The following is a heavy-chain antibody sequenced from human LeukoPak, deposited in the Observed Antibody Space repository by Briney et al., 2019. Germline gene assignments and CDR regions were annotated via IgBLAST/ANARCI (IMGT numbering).Heavy chain of an antibody. J-gene: IGHJ2*01. CDR2: IYSGGST. CDR1: GFTVSSNY. D-gene: IGHD3-22*01. V-gene: IGHV3-66*01. CDR3: ARDKVYYYDSSGYSYYWYFDL. Sequence: PGGSLRLSCAASGFTVSSNYMSWVRQAPGKGLEWVSVIYSGGSTYYADSVKGRFTISGDNSKSTLYLQMNSLRAEDTAVYYCARDKVYYYDSSGYSYYWYFDLWGRGTLVTVSS.